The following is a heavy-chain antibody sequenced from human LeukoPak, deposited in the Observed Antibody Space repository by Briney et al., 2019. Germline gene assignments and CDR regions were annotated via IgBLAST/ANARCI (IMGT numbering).Heavy chain of an antibody. CDR1: GLTFSSYG. CDR3: ASAAGAYDN. J-gene: IGHJ4*02. CDR2: IWSDGSNK. Sequence: GGSLRLSCEASGLTFSSYGMHWVRQAPGKGLEWVAVIWSDGSNKYYADSVKGRFAISRDNSKNTVWLQMYSLRAEDTAVYYCASAAGAYDNWGQGTLVTVSS. D-gene: IGHD6-13*01. V-gene: IGHV3-33*01.